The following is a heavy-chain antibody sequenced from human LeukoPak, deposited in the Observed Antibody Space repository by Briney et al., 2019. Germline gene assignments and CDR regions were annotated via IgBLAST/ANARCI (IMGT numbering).Heavy chain of an antibody. Sequence: GGSLRLSCAGSEFTFRSYSMHWVRQAPGKGLEWVSSISGSSSDIYYADSVKGRFTIPRDNSKNSLYLQMKSLRAEDTAVYYCAKVSPIFGVVIGSTHYFDYWGQGTLVTVSS. CDR3: AKVSPIFGVVIGSTHYFDY. V-gene: IGHV3-21*04. CDR1: EFTFRSYS. CDR2: ISGSSSDI. D-gene: IGHD3-3*01. J-gene: IGHJ4*02.